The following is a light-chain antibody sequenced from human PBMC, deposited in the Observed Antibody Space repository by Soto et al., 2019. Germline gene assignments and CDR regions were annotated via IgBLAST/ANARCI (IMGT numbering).Light chain of an antibody. V-gene: IGKV3-11*01. CDR1: QSVSSY. CDR2: DAS. J-gene: IGKJ1*01. Sequence: EIVLPQSPATLSLSPGERATLSCRASQSVSSYLAWYQQKPGQAPRLLIYDASNRATGIPARFSGSGSGTDFTLTISSLEPEDFAVYYCQQRSNWPPITVGQGTKVDIK. CDR3: QQRSNWPPIT.